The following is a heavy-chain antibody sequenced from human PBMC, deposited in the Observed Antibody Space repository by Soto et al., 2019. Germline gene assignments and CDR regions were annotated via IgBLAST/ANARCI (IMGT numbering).Heavy chain of an antibody. Sequence: PGGSLRLSCAASGFTFSNAWMSWVRQAPGKGLEWVGRINSKTDGGTTDYAAPVKGRFTISRDDSKNTLYLQMNSLKTEDTAVYYCTTDPPLLRFLGWSYGMDVWGQVTTVTVSS. CDR1: GFTFSNAW. J-gene: IGHJ6*02. D-gene: IGHD3-3*01. CDR3: TTDPPLLRFLGWSYGMDV. V-gene: IGHV3-15*01. CDR2: INSKTDGGTT.